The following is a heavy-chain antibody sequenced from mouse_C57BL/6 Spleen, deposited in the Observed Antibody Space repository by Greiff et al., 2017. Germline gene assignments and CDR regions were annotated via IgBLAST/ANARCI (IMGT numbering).Heavy chain of an antibody. Sequence: QVQLQQPGAELVRPGSSVKLSCKASGYTFTSYWMDWVKQRPGQGLEWIGNIYPSDSETHYNQKFKDKATLTVDKSSSTAYMQLSSLTSEDSAVYYCARARGSSSFDYWGQGTTLTVSS. J-gene: IGHJ2*01. D-gene: IGHD1-1*01. V-gene: IGHV1-61*01. CDR2: IYPSDSET. CDR3: ARARGSSSFDY. CDR1: GYTFTSYW.